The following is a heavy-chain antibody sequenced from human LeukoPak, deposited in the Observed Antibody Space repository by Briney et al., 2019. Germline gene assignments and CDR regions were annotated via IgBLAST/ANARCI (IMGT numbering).Heavy chain of an antibody. Sequence: PSETLSLTCAVYGGSFSGYYWSWIRQPPGKGLEWIGEINHSGSTNYNPSLKSRVTISVDTSKNQFSLKLSSVTAADTAVYYCARCHWATDFDYWGQGTLVTVSS. CDR2: INHSGST. CDR3: ARCHWATDFDY. V-gene: IGHV4-34*01. D-gene: IGHD1-26*01. CDR1: GGSFSGYY. J-gene: IGHJ4*02.